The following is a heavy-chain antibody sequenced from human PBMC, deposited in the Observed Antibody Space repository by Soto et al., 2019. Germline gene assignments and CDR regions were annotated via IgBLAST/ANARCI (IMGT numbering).Heavy chain of an antibody. Sequence: SSETLSLTCAVYGWPFSDIYWSWIRQSPGMGLEWIGEIDNRGRTNYNPSLKRRVTISIDTSRNQFSLRLWSVTAADSGVYYCASQSFTVTAYDFWGPGTLVTVSS. D-gene: IGHD3-22*01. CDR1: GWPFSDIY. CDR3: ASQSFTVTAYDF. V-gene: IGHV4-34*01. CDR2: IDNRGRT. J-gene: IGHJ4*02.